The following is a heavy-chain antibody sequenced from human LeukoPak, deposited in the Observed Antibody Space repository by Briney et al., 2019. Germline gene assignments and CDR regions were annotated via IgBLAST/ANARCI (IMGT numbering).Heavy chain of an antibody. V-gene: IGHV3-7*01. J-gene: IGHJ6*03. CDR2: IKQDGSEK. CDR1: GFTFSSYS. CDR3: ARGIQLWLPIYYYYYYMDV. Sequence: GGSLRLSCAASGFTFSSYSMSWVRQAPGKGLEWVANIKQDGSEKYYVDSVKGRFTISRDNAKNSLYLQMNSLRAEDTAVYYCARGIQLWLPIYYYYYYMDVWGKGTTVTISS. D-gene: IGHD5-18*01.